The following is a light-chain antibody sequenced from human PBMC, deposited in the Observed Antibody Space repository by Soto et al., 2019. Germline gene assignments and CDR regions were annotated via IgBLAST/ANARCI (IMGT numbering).Light chain of an antibody. Sequence: QSVLTQPPSASGTPGQRVTISCSGYSSTVGSNHVYWYQKFPGMAPKLLISKNNQRPSGVPYRFSGSKSGTSASLAISGRRSEDEADYYCAAWDDNFSTYVFGSGTKLTVL. CDR3: AAWDDNFSTYV. CDR2: KNN. CDR1: SSTVGSNH. V-gene: IGLV1-47*01. J-gene: IGLJ1*01.